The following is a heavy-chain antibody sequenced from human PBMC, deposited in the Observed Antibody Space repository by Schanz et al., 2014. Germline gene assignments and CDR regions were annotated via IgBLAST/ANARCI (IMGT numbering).Heavy chain of an antibody. CDR1: GYTFTDYG. CDR2: ISPYNGNT. Sequence: QVQLVQSGGEMKKPGASVKVSCKASGYTFTDYGLSWVRQAPGQGLEWLGWISPYNGNTNYAQKLQGRVTMTADTSTSTAYMDLRSLRSDDTAVYYCARGPLGTSPWGQGTLVTVSS. D-gene: IGHD5-12*01. J-gene: IGHJ5*02. V-gene: IGHV1-18*01. CDR3: ARGPLGTSP.